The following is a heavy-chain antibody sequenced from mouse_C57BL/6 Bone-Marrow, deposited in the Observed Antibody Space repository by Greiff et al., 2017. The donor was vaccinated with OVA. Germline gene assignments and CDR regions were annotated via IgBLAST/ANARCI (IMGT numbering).Heavy chain of an antibody. V-gene: IGHV7-1*01. CDR2: SRNKANDYTT. CDR1: GFTFSDFY. D-gene: IGHD2-2*01. CDR3: ARDAYGYDGYFDV. J-gene: IGHJ1*03. Sequence: EVMLVESGGGLVQSGRSLRLSCATSGFTFSDFYMEWVRQAPGKGLEWIAASRNKANDYTTEYSASVKGRFIVSRDTSQSILYLQMNALRAEDTAIYYCARDAYGYDGYFDVWGTGTTVTVSS.